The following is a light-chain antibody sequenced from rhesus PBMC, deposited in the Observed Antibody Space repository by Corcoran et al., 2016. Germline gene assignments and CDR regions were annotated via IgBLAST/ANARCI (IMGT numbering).Light chain of an antibody. CDR2: WAS. CDR1: QSLLYSSNNKNY. J-gene: IGKJ1*01. Sequence: DIVMTQSPDSLAVSLGERVTINCKSSQSLLYSSNNKNYLAWYQQKPGQAPKMLIYWASTRESVVPTRFRGSVSGTYFTLTISGLQAEDVAVYFCQQYYSSPLTFGQGTKVEIK. CDR3: QQYYSSPLT. V-gene: IGKV4-1*01.